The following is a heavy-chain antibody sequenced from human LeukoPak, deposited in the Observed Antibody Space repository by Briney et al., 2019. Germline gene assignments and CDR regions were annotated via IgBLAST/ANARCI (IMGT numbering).Heavy chain of an antibody. CDR1: GFTVSSNY. CDR2: IYSGGST. D-gene: IGHD3/OR15-3a*01. V-gene: IGHV3-53*01. Sequence: GGSLRLSCAASGFTVSSNYMSWVRQAPGKGLEWVSVIYSGGSTYYADSVKGRFTISRDNSKNTLYLQMNSLRAEDTAVYYCARDLLGGLGGFDYWGQGTLVTVSS. CDR3: ARDLLGGLGGFDY. J-gene: IGHJ4*02.